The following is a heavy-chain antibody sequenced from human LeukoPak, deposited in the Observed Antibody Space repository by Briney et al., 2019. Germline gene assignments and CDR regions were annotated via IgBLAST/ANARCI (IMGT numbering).Heavy chain of an antibody. CDR2: LSYDGTNK. CDR3: AREVVIEQGGFDY. CDR1: GFTFGRYD. J-gene: IGHJ4*02. Sequence: GGSLRLSCAASGFTFGRYDMHWVRQAPGKGLEWVAFLSYDGTNKYDVDSVKGRFTISRDNSKNTLYLQMNSLREEDTAVYYCAREVVIEQGGFDYWGQGTLVTVSS. D-gene: IGHD2-21*01. V-gene: IGHV3-30*03.